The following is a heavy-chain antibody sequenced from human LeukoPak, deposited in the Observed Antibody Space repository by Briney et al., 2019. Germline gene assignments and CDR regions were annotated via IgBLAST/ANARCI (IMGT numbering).Heavy chain of an antibody. Sequence: ASVKVSCKASGYTFTGYYMHWVRQAPGQGLEWMGWISPNSGGTNYAQKFQGRVTMTRDTSISTAYMELSRLRSDDTAVYYCAREGCSSTSCYTWGQGTLVTVSS. CDR2: ISPNSGGT. CDR1: GYTFTGYY. CDR3: AREGCSSTSCYT. V-gene: IGHV1-2*02. D-gene: IGHD2-2*02. J-gene: IGHJ5*02.